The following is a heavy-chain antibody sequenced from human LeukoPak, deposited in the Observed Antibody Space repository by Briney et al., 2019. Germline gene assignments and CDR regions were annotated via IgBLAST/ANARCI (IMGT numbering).Heavy chain of an antibody. CDR3: AKDEYYYDSSGCLDY. V-gene: IGHV3-9*01. CDR1: GFTFDDYA. CDR2: ISWNSGSI. Sequence: PGGSLRLSCAASGFTFDDYAMHWVRQAPGKGLEWVSGISWNSGSIGYADSVKGRFTISRDNAKNSLYLQMGSLRAEDTALYYCAKDEYYYDSSGCLDYWGQGTLVTVSS. D-gene: IGHD3-22*01. J-gene: IGHJ4*02.